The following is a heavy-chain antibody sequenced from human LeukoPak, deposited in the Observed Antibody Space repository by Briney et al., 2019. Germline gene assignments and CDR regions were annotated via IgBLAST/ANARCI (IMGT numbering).Heavy chain of an antibody. Sequence: GGSPRLSCAASGFTFSSYEMNWVRQAPGKGLEWVSYISSGGSTIYYADSVKGRFTISRDNAKNSLYLQMNSLRAEDTAVYYCAELGITMIGGVWGKGTTVTISS. CDR2: ISSGGSTI. V-gene: IGHV3-48*03. J-gene: IGHJ6*04. CDR1: GFTFSSYE. D-gene: IGHD3-10*02. CDR3: AELGITMIGGV.